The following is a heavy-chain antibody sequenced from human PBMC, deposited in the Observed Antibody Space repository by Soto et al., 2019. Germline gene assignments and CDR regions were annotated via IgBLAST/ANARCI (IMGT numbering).Heavy chain of an antibody. Sequence: WVAVISYDGSNKYYADSVEGRFTISRDNSKNALYLQMNRLRAEDTAVYYCAKATASLGHRSGGRCPCDNRGQGTRVTASS. V-gene: IGHV3-30*18. J-gene: IGHJ4*02. CDR3: AKATASLGHRSGGRCPCDN. D-gene: IGHD2-15*01. CDR2: ISYDGSNK.